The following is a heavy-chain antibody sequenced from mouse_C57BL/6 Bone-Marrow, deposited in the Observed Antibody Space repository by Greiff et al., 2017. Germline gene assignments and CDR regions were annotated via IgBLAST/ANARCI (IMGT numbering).Heavy chain of an antibody. CDR3: TTFPYGSSSFAY. CDR2: IDPENGDT. V-gene: IGHV14-4*01. D-gene: IGHD1-1*01. CDR1: GFNIKDDY. Sequence: EVQLQQSGAELVRPGASVKLSCTASGFNIKDDYMHWVKQRPEQGLEWIGWIDPENGDTEYASKFQGKATITADTSSNTAYLQLSSLTSEDTAVYYCTTFPYGSSSFAYWGQGTLVTVSA. J-gene: IGHJ3*01.